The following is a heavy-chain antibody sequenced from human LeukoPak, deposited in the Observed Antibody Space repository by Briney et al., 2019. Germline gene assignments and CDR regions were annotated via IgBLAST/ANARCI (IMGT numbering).Heavy chain of an antibody. D-gene: IGHD1-26*01. V-gene: IGHV3-30-3*01. CDR2: ISYDGSNK. CDR3: ARDRVGAPDYFDY. J-gene: IGHJ4*02. CDR1: GFTFSSYA. Sequence: GGSLRLSCAASGFTFSSYAMHWVRQAPGKGLEWVAVISYDGSNKYYADSVKGRFTISRDNSKNTLYLQMNSLRAEDTAVYYCARDRVGAPDYFDYWGQGALVTVSS.